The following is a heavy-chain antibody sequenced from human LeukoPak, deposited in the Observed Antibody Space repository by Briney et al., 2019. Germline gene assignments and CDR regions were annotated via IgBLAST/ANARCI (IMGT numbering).Heavy chain of an antibody. J-gene: IGHJ6*02. CDR2: IGSSGSYI. CDR3: ARDPDYCSGGTCLDYAMDV. D-gene: IGHD2-15*01. V-gene: IGHV3-21*01. Sequence: GGSLRLSCAASGFTFSSYSMNWVRQAPGKGLEWVSSIGSSGSYIYYADSVKGRFTICRDNAKNSLYLQMNSLRAEDTAIYYCARDPDYCSGGTCLDYAMDVWGQGTTVTGSS. CDR1: GFTFSSYS.